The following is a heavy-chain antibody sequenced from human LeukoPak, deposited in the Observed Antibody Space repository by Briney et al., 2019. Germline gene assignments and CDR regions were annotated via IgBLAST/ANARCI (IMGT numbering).Heavy chain of an antibody. CDR3: AREAPGGSGWTYFDY. V-gene: IGHV4-59*02. CDR1: RGSVSGHY. Sequence: SETLSLTCTVSRGSVSGHYWDWIRQPPGKGLEWIGYIYASGSANYHPSLKSRVTISLDTSKNHVSLRLTSVTAEDTAVYYCAREAPGGSGWTYFDYWGRGSLVTVSS. D-gene: IGHD6-19*01. J-gene: IGHJ4*02. CDR2: IYASGSA.